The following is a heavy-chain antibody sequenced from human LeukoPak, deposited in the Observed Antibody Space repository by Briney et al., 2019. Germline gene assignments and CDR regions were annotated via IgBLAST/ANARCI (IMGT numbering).Heavy chain of an antibody. Sequence: SQTLSLTCTVSGGSISSGSYYWSWIRQPAGKGLEWIGRIYTSGSTNYNPSLKSRVTISVDTSKNQFSLKLSSVTAADTAVYYCARDYYDSSGYYVAFDIWGQGTMVTVSS. J-gene: IGHJ3*02. CDR2: IYTSGST. CDR1: GGSISSGSYY. CDR3: ARDYYDSSGYYVAFDI. D-gene: IGHD3-22*01. V-gene: IGHV4-61*02.